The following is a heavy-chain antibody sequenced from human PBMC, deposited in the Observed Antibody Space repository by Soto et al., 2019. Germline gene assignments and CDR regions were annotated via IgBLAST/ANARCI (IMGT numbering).Heavy chain of an antibody. CDR2: ISYDGSNK. V-gene: IGHV3-30*18. J-gene: IGHJ6*02. D-gene: IGHD6-13*01. Sequence: GGSLRLSCAASGFTFSSYGMHWVRQAPGKGLEWVAVISYDGSNKYYADSVKGRFTISRDNSKNTLYLQMNSLRAEDTAVYYCAKDRSSYYYYYGMDVWGQGTTVTVSS. CDR3: AKDRSSYYYYYGMDV. CDR1: GFTFSSYG.